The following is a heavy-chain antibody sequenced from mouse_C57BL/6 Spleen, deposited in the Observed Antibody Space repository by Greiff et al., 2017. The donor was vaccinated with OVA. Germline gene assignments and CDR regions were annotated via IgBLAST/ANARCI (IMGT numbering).Heavy chain of an antibody. J-gene: IGHJ3*01. V-gene: IGHV1-81*01. CDR2: IYPRSGNT. CDR3: ARAAAQAGAY. D-gene: IGHD3-2*02. CDR1: GYTFTSYG. Sequence: QVLLKESGAELARPGASVKLSCKASGYTFTSYGISWVKQRTGQGLEWIGEIYPRSGNTYSNEKFKGKATLTADKSSSTAYMELRSRTSEGAAVYFCARAAAQAGAYWGQGTLVTVSA.